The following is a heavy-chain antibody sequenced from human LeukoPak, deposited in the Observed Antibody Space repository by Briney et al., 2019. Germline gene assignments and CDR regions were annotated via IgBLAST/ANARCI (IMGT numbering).Heavy chain of an antibody. CDR1: GFTFSSYS. CDR3: ARADIVVVPAATYYYYGMDV. D-gene: IGHD2-2*01. Sequence: PGGSLRLSCAASGFTFSSYSMNWVRQAPGKGLEWVSSISSSSSYIYYADSVKGRFTISRDNAKNSLYLRMNSLRAEDTAVYYCARADIVVVPAATYYYYGMDVWGQGTTVTVSS. V-gene: IGHV3-21*01. CDR2: ISSSSSYI. J-gene: IGHJ6*02.